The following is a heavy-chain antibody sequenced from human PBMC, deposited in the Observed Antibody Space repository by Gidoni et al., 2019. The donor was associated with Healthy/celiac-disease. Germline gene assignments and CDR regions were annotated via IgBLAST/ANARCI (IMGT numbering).Heavy chain of an antibody. D-gene: IGHD6-13*01. V-gene: IGHV1-69*06. CDR2: IIPTFGTA. J-gene: IGHJ4*02. Sequence: QVQLMQSGAWVKKPRSPVEVSSEASGAPFGTYAISWVRQGPGRGLEWMGGIIPTFGTANYEQKFQGRVKMTADKSTSTAYMELSSLRSEDTAVYYCARVPPYSSSWGLNPYYFDYWGQGTLVTVSS. CDR1: GAPFGTYA. CDR3: ARVPPYSSSWGLNPYYFDY.